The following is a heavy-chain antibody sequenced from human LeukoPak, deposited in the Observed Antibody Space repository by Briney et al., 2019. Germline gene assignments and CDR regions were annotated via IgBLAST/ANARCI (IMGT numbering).Heavy chain of an antibody. J-gene: IGHJ6*02. Sequence: GGSLRLSCAASGFTFSSYWMSWVRQAPGKGLEWVSLISWDGGNTFYADSVKGRFTISRDNSKNSLYLQMNSLRAEDTALYYCAKDLLSGGHYYYYGMDVWGQGTTVTVSS. CDR1: GFTFSSYW. V-gene: IGHV3-43D*03. CDR2: ISWDGGNT. CDR3: AKDLLSGGHYYYYGMDV. D-gene: IGHD3-10*01.